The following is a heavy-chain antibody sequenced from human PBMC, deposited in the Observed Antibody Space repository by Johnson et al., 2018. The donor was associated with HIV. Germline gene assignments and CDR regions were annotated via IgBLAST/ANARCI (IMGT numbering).Heavy chain of an antibody. CDR2: ISYDGSNK. J-gene: IGHJ3*02. D-gene: IGHD1-26*01. V-gene: IGHV3-30-3*01. Sequence: QVLLVESGGGVVQPGRSLRLSCVVSGFTFSSYALHWVRQAPGKRLEWVAVISYDGSNKYYSDSVTGRFPISRDNSKNTLYLQMNSLRAEDTAVYYRARALEVGATTANEAFDIWGQGTMVTVSS. CDR1: GFTFSSYA. CDR3: ARALEVGATTANEAFDI.